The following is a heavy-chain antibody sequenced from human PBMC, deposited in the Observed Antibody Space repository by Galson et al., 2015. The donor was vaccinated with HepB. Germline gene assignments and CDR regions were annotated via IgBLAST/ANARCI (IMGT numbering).Heavy chain of an antibody. V-gene: IGHV3-23*01. D-gene: IGHD6-13*01. Sequence: SLRLSCAASGFTFSSYAMSWVRQAPGKGLEWVSAISGSGGSTYYADSVKGRFTISRDNSKNTLYLQMNSLRAEDTALYYCAKAYSSSWGPFDPWGQGTLVTVSS. J-gene: IGHJ5*02. CDR3: AKAYSSSWGPFDP. CDR2: ISGSGGST. CDR1: GFTFSSYA.